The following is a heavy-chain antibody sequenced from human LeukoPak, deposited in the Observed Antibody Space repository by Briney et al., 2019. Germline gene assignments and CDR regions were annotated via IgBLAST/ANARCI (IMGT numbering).Heavy chain of an antibody. CDR3: ARDAAVAGYSLDS. J-gene: IGHJ4*02. CDR1: GDSVSGNTVA. V-gene: IGHV6-1*01. D-gene: IGHD6-19*01. CDR2: TYYRSKWYS. Sequence: SQTLSLTCAISGDSVSGNTVAWNWIRQSPSRGLEWLGRTYYRSKWYSDYAESVESRITINSDTSKNQFSLQLRSVTPEDTAVYYCARDAAVAGYSLDSWGQGTLVTVSS.